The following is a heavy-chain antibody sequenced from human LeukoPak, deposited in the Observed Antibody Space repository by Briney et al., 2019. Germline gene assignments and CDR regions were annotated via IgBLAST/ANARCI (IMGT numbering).Heavy chain of an antibody. CDR2: IRYDGSNK. D-gene: IGHD3-22*01. Sequence: GGSLRLSCAASGFTSSNFGMHWVRQAPGKGLEWVAFIRYDGSNKYYADSVKGRFTITRDNSKNTLYLQMNSLRVEDTAVYYCAKYAPVTMIVSFGWGQGTLVTVSS. CDR1: GFTSSNFG. V-gene: IGHV3-30*02. J-gene: IGHJ4*02. CDR3: AKYAPVTMIVSFG.